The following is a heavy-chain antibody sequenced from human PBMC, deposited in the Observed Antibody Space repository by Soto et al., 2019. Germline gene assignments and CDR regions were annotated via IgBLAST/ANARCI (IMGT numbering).Heavy chain of an antibody. J-gene: IGHJ4*02. V-gene: IGHV3-48*03. Sequence: EVQLVESGGALVQPGGSLRLSCAASGFSFSIYEMNWVRQAPGKGLEWVSYISASGINLHYADSVKGRFTISRDNAKNSLYLQMNNLRAEDTAVYYCARDHPNRNYGTCFDYWGQGTLVTVSS. CDR1: GFSFSIYE. CDR2: ISASGINL. CDR3: ARDHPNRNYGTCFDY. D-gene: IGHD1-7*01.